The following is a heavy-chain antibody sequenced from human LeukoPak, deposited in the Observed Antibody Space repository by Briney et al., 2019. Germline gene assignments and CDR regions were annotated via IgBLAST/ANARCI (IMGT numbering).Heavy chain of an antibody. CDR1: GFTFSTYS. CDR3: ARGDEIIAGRPPRQGFDY. V-gene: IGHV3-21*01. CDR2: IRSGSGYM. Sequence: GGSLRLSCAVSGFTFSTYSMNWVRQAPGKGLEWVASIRSGSGYMYYADSVKGRFTISRDKAKNSLYLQMNSLRADDTAVYYCARGDEIIAGRPPRQGFDYWGQGTLVSVSS. J-gene: IGHJ4*02. D-gene: IGHD6-6*01.